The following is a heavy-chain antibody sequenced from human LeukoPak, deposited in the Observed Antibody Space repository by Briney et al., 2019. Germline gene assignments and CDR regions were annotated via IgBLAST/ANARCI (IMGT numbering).Heavy chain of an antibody. CDR2: IYYSGST. V-gene: IGHV4-31*03. D-gene: IGHD6-19*01. CDR3: ARGDLSPNIAVAGTGFFDI. CDR1: GGSISGGGYY. J-gene: IGHJ3*02. Sequence: SETLSLTCTVSGGSISGGGYYWSWIRQHPGKGLEWIGYIYYSGSTYYNPSLKSRVTISVDTSKNQFSLKLSSVTAADTAVYYCARGDLSPNIAVAGTGFFDIWGQGTMVTVSS.